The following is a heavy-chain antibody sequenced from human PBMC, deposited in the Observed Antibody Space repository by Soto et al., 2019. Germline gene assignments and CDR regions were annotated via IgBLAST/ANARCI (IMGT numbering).Heavy chain of an antibody. D-gene: IGHD1-1*01. V-gene: IGHV1-18*01. CDR3: AGPPGELERRSDPQGYYYGMDV. J-gene: IGHJ6*02. CDR2: ISAYNGNT. Sequence: ASVKVSCKASGYTFTSYGISWVRQAPGQGLEWMGWISAYNGNTNYAQKLQGRVTMTTDTSTSTAYMELRSLRSDDTAVYYCAGPPGELERRSDPQGYYYGMDVWGQGTTVTVSS. CDR1: GYTFTSYG.